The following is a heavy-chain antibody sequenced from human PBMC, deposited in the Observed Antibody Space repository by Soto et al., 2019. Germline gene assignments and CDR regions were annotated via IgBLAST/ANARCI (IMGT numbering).Heavy chain of an antibody. Sequence: QVQLVESGGGVVQPGRSLRLSCAASGFTFNTYAMHWVRQAPGKGLEWVAVISYDGGNKYYADSVKGRFTISRDNSKNRLYLQMNGLRVEDTAVYYCAKDRNFWSGYYTSFDYWGQGTLVTVSS. CDR1: GFTFNTYA. CDR2: ISYDGGNK. J-gene: IGHJ4*02. CDR3: AKDRNFWSGYYTSFDY. V-gene: IGHV3-30-3*01. D-gene: IGHD3-3*01.